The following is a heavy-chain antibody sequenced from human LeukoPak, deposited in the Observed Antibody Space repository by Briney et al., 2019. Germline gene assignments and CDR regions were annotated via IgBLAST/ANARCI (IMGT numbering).Heavy chain of an antibody. CDR3: AKDRSFWSGYYWARSGDFDY. Sequence: GGSLRLSCAASGFTFNSYGMHWVRQAPGKGLEWVACIRYDGTNTYYADSVKGRFTISRDNSKNTLYLQMNSLRAEDTAVYYCAKDRSFWSGYYWARSGDFDYWGQGTLVTVSS. CDR1: GFTFNSYG. V-gene: IGHV3-30*02. D-gene: IGHD3-3*01. J-gene: IGHJ4*02. CDR2: IRYDGTNT.